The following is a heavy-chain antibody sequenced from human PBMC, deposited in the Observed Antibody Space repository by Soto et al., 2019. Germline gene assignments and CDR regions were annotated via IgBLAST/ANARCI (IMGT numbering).Heavy chain of an antibody. CDR3: ARVGELHTWFDY. Sequence: PGGSLRLSCAASGFTFSSYAMHWVRQAPGKGLEWVAVISYDGSNKYYADSVKGRFTISRDNSKNTLYLQMNSLRAEDTAVYYCARVGELHTWFDYWGQGTLVTVSS. J-gene: IGHJ5*01. V-gene: IGHV3-30-3*01. CDR2: ISYDGSNK. D-gene: IGHD3-10*01. CDR1: GFTFSSYA.